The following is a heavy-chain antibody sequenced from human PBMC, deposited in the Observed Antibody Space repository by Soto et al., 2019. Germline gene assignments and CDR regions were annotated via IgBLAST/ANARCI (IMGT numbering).Heavy chain of an antibody. CDR1: GFTFSSYG. CDR2: ISYDGSNK. D-gene: IGHD1-26*01. J-gene: IGHJ6*02. CDR3: AKDGVVGTARPHYYYGMDV. Sequence: QVQLVESGGGVVQPGRSLRLSCAASGFTFSSYGMHWVRQAPGKGLEWVAVISYDGSNKYYADSVKGRFTISRDNSKNXLXXQMNSLRAEDTAVYYCAKDGVVGTARPHYYYGMDVWGQGTTVTVSS. V-gene: IGHV3-30*18.